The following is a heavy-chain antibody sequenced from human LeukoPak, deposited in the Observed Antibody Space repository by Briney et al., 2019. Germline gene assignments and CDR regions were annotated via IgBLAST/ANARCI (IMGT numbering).Heavy chain of an antibody. V-gene: IGHV3-48*03. CDR1: GFIFSAYE. D-gene: IGHD6-19*01. CDR2: ISSSGSTI. Sequence: GGSLRLSRAASGFIFSAYEMNWVRQAPGKGLEWVSCISSSGSTIYYADPVKGRFTISRDNAKKSLYLQMNSLRAEDTAVYYCARVYSSGWSYWGQGTLVTVSS. J-gene: IGHJ4*02. CDR3: ARVYSSGWSY.